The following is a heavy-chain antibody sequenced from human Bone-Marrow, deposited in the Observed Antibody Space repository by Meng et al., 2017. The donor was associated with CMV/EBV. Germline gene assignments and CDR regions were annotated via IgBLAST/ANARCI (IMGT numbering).Heavy chain of an antibody. CDR1: GFTFDDYG. Sequence: GESLKISCAASGFTFDDYGMSWVRQAPGKGLEWVSGINWNGGSTGYADSVKGRFTISRDNAKNSLYLQMNSLRAEDTAVYYCARGPSFQRYCSSTSCYSEYFQHWGQGTLVTVSS. CDR2: INWNGGST. D-gene: IGHD2-2*01. CDR3: ARGPSFQRYCSSTSCYSEYFQH. J-gene: IGHJ1*01. V-gene: IGHV3-20*04.